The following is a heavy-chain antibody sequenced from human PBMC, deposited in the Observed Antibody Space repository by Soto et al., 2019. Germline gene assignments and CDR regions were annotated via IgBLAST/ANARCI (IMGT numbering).Heavy chain of an antibody. Sequence: SETLSLTCTVSGGSVSSGNYYWTWIRQPPGKRLEWIGYIYYSGRTEYNPSLNSRVTISLDSSKNQFSMKLTSVTAADTAVYSCARGDNGRHSTFDYWGQGTLVTVSS. J-gene: IGHJ4*02. CDR1: GGSVSSGNYY. CDR2: IYYSGRT. D-gene: IGHD2-8*01. CDR3: ARGDNGRHSTFDY. V-gene: IGHV4-61*01.